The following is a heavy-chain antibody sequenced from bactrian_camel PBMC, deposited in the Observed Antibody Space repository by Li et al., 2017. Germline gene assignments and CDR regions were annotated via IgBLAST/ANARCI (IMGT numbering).Heavy chain of an antibody. D-gene: IGHD4*01. CDR2: IHRGGTIT. CDR3: VRRGDYNEYDLY. J-gene: IGHJ4*01. V-gene: IGHV3S31*01. Sequence: VQLVESGGGLVQFGGSLRISCEASGFTVSAYAMSWVRQAPGKGLEWISVIHRGGTITYYADSVKGRFTISRDDAKNALYLQLNGLKTEDTAMYYCVRRGDYNEYDLYWGQGTQVTVS. CDR1: GFTVSAYA.